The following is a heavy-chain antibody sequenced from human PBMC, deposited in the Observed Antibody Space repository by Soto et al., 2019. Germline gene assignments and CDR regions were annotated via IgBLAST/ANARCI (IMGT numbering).Heavy chain of an antibody. CDR2: ISFDGSNK. D-gene: IGHD2-15*01. CDR3: ASWGGSGGSCYWCPFDF. V-gene: IGHV3-30-3*01. J-gene: IGHJ4*02. Sequence: PGGSLRLSCVASGFTFSSHAVHWVRQAPGKGLEWVAVISFDGSNKHYADSVKGRFTISRDNSKNTLYLQMNSLSAEDTAVYSCASWGGSGGSCYWCPFDFWGQETLVTVSS. CDR1: GFTFSSHA.